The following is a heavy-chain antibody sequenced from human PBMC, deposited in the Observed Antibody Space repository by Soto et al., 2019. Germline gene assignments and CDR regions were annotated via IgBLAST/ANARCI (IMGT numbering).Heavy chain of an antibody. CDR1: GASIRSGGYY. CDR2: IYYTGST. J-gene: IGHJ4*02. Sequence: SEPLSLTCSVSGASIRSGGYYWSWLRQSPGKGLEWIGHIYYTGSTFYSPSLKSRLTISLDTSKNQFSLDLRSVTAADTAMYYCARIEMASIKWGRGTLVTVSS. CDR3: ARIEMASIK. V-gene: IGHV4-31*03.